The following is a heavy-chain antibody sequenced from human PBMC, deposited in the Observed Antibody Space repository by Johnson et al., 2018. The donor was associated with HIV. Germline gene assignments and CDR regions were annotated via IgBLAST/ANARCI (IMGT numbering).Heavy chain of an antibody. D-gene: IGHD6-13*01. CDR1: GFTVSSNY. CDR2: ISYDGSNK. J-gene: IGHJ3*02. CDR3: ARARDRSSSRDAFDI. Sequence: QVQLVESGGGVVQPGRSLRLSCAASGFTVSSNYMSWVRQAPGKGLEWVALISYDGSNKYYADSVKGRFTISRDNSKNTLYLQMNSLRAEDTAVYYCARARDRSSSRDAFDIWGQGTMVTVSS. V-gene: IGHV3-30-3*01.